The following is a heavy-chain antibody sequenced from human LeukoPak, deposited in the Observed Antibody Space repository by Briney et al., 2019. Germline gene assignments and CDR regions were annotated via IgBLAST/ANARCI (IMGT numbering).Heavy chain of an antibody. D-gene: IGHD6-6*01. Sequence: GGSLRLSCAASGFTLSSYAMSWVRQAPGKGLEWVSAISGSGGSTYYADSVKGRFTISRDNSKNTLYLQMNSLRAEDTAVYYCAKGARPTEYYYYYYMDVWGKGTTVTVSS. J-gene: IGHJ6*03. CDR3: AKGARPTEYYYYYYMDV. CDR1: GFTLSSYA. CDR2: ISGSGGST. V-gene: IGHV3-23*01.